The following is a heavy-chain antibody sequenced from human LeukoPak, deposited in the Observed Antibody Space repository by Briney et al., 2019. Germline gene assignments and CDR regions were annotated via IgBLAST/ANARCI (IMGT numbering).Heavy chain of an antibody. J-gene: IGHJ4*02. Sequence: PGGSLRLSCAASGFTFSDYYMSWIRQAPGKGLEWVSYISSTGSTIYYADSVKGRFTISRDNAKNSLYLQMNSLKADDTAVYYCARDRIQLFFGERSPGGQGTLVTVSS. CDR3: ARDRIQLFFGERSP. V-gene: IGHV3-11*01. CDR2: ISSTGSTI. CDR1: GFTFSDYY. D-gene: IGHD5-18*01.